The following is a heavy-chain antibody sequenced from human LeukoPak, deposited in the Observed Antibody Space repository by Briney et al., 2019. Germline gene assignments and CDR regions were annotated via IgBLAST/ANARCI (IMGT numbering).Heavy chain of an antibody. CDR2: INQDGSAK. V-gene: IGHV3-7*01. Sequence: GGSLRLSCAASGFTFSGSWMSWVRQAPGKGLEWVANINQDGSAKNYLDSVKGRFTISRDNAKNSLYLQMNSLRAEDTAVYYCASSRTTMVRGVIGNDYWGQGTLVTVSS. J-gene: IGHJ4*02. D-gene: IGHD3-10*01. CDR1: GFTFSGSW. CDR3: ASSRTTMVRGVIGNDY.